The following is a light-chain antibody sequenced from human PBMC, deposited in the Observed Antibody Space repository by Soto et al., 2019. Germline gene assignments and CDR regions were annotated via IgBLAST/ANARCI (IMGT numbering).Light chain of an antibody. J-gene: IGKJ1*01. CDR2: DAS. CDR3: QQYNSQGT. CDR1: QSISSW. Sequence: DIQMTQSPSTLSASVGDRVTITCRASQSISSWLAWYQQKPGKAPKLLIYDASSLESGVPSRFSGSGSGTEFTLTISSLQPDDVATYYCQQYNSQGTFGQGTKVEIK. V-gene: IGKV1-5*01.